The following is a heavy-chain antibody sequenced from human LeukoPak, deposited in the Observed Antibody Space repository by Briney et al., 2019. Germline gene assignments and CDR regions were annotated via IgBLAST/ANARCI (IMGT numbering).Heavy chain of an antibody. CDR1: GFTFSSYA. CDR3: AKTGRNVVVPAASPDY. V-gene: IGHV3-23*01. CDR2: ISGSGGST. D-gene: IGHD2-2*01. J-gene: IGHJ4*02. Sequence: GSLRLSCAASGFTFSSYAMSWVRQAPGKGLEWVSAISGSGGSTYYADSVKGRFTISRDNSKNTLYLQMNSLRAEDTAVYYCAKTGRNVVVPAASPDYWGQGTLVTVSS.